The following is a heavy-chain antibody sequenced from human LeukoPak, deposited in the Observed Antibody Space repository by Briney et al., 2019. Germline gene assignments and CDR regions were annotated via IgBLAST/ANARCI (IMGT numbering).Heavy chain of an antibody. CDR3: ARAPSMVRGVIMP. CDR1: GGSFSGYY. V-gene: IGHV4-34*01. J-gene: IGHJ5*02. D-gene: IGHD3-10*01. Sequence: SETLSLTCAVYGGSFSGYYWSWIRQPPGKGLEWIGEINHSGSTNYNPSLKSRVAISVDTSKNQFSLKLSSVTAADTAVYYCARAPSMVRGVIMPWGQGTLVTVSS. CDR2: INHSGST.